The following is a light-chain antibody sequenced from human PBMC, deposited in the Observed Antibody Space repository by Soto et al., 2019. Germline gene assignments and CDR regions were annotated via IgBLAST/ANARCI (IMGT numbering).Light chain of an antibody. V-gene: IGKV1-9*01. CDR2: AAS. CDR3: QQLNSYPTIT. J-gene: IGKJ5*01. Sequence: QLTQSPSFLSTSVGDRVTITCRASQGISSYLAWYQQKPGKAPKLLIYAASTLQSGVPSRFSGSGSGTEFTLTISSLQPEDFATYYCQQLNSYPTITFGQGTRLEIK. CDR1: QGISSY.